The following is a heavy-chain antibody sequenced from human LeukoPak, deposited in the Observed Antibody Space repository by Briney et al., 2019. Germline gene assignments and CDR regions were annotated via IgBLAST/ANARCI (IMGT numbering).Heavy chain of an antibody. CDR1: GDSISRYY. Sequence: SETLSLTCVVSGDSISRYYWTWIRQPPGKGLEWVGCIYYNGRTNYNPSLKSRVTISLDTSKNQFSLNLTSVTPVDTAVYYCARVQGVWGSYRYNRFDPWGQGTLVTVSS. J-gene: IGHJ5*02. V-gene: IGHV4-59*01. CDR3: ARVQGVWGSYRYNRFDP. CDR2: IYYNGRT. D-gene: IGHD3-16*02.